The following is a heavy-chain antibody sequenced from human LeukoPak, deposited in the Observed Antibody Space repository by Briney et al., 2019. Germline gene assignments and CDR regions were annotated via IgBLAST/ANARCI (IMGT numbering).Heavy chain of an antibody. D-gene: IGHD1-26*01. Sequence: PSETLSLTCTVSGDSITTNYYWGWIRQPPGKGLEWFGSVYHTGATYYNPSRKSRVTISADTSKNQFSLKLSSVTAADTAVYYCARSQWAREFDYWGQGILVTVSS. CDR2: VYHTGAT. CDR3: ARSQWAREFDY. V-gene: IGHV4-38-2*02. J-gene: IGHJ4*02. CDR1: GDSITTNYY.